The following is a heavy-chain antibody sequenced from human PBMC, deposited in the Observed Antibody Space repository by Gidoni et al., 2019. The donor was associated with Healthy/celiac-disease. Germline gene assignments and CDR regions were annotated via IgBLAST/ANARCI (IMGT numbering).Heavy chain of an antibody. V-gene: IGHV4-34*01. J-gene: IGHJ6*02. Sequence: QVQLQQWGAGLLKPSETLSLTCAVYGGSFSGYYWRWIRQPPGKGLEWIGEINHSGSTNYNPSLKSRVTISVDTSKNQFSLKLSSVTAADTAVYYCARGNYYDSSGYDYYYYYGMDVWGQGTTVTVSS. CDR2: INHSGST. CDR3: ARGNYYDSSGYDYYYYYGMDV. CDR1: GGSFSGYY. D-gene: IGHD3-22*01.